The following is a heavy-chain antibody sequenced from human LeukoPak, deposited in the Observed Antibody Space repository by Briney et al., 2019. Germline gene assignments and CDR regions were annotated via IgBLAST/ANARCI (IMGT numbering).Heavy chain of an antibody. CDR3: ARADPYSRRFDP. D-gene: IGHD6-13*01. V-gene: IGHV4-39*06. J-gene: IGHJ5*02. CDR2: IYYSGST. CDR1: GGSFSGYY. Sequence: PSETLSLTRDVYGGSFSGYYWGWIRQPPGRGLEWIGSIYYSGSTYYNPSLKSRVTISVDTSKNQFPLKLSSVTAADTAVYYCARADPYSRRFDPWGQGTLVTVSS.